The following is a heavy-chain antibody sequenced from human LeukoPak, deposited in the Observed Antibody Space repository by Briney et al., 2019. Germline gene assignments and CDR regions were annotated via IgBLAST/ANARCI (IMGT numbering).Heavy chain of an antibody. CDR2: ISYDGSNK. J-gene: IGHJ4*02. CDR3: AKDRVAGRGDY. V-gene: IGHV3-30*18. CDR1: GFTFNSYG. D-gene: IGHD6-19*01. Sequence: PGRSLRLSCAASGFTFNSYGMHWVRQAPGKGLEWVAVISYDGSNKYYADSVKGRFTISRDNSKNTLYLQMNSLRAEDTAVYYCAKDRVAGRGDYWGQGTLVTVSS.